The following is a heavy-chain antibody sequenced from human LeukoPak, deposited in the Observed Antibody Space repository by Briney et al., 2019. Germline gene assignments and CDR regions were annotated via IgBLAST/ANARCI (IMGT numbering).Heavy chain of an antibody. CDR1: EVTVTSNY. Sequence: GGSLRLSCAASEVTVTSNYMSWVRQAPGKGLQWVSVIYPGGDIYYADSVKGRFIISRDNSKNTLSLQMNSLTADDTAVYYCVRGPRYYDDSGFHYGVFDIWGQGTVVTVSS. CDR2: IYPGGDI. J-gene: IGHJ3*02. D-gene: IGHD3-22*01. CDR3: VRGPRYYDDSGFHYGVFDI. V-gene: IGHV3-53*01.